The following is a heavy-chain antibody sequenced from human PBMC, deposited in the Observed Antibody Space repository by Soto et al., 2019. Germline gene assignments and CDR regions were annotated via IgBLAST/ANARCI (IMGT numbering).Heavy chain of an antibody. CDR2: IYYSGNT. V-gene: IGHV4-30-4*01. J-gene: IGHJ4*02. D-gene: IGHD5-12*01. CDR1: DGSLRSGDYY. CDR3: ARVLNRGSDYDSDYFDK. Sequence: QVQLQESGPGLVKPSQTLSLTCSVSDGSLRSGDYYWSWIRQPPGKGLEWIGYIYYSGNTYYNPSLKSRVSISVDKSKTQFSLKLMSATAADTALYYCARVLNRGSDYDSDYFDKWGQGTLVTVSS.